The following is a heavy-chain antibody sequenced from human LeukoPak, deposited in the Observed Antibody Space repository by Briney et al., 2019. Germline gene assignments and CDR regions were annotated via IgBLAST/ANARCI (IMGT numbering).Heavy chain of an antibody. V-gene: IGHV4-34*01. D-gene: IGHD3-22*01. CDR1: GGSFSGYY. CDR3: ARVPLYYDSSALDY. Sequence: SETLSLTCAVYGGSFSGYYWNWIRQPPGKGLGWIGEINHSGSTNYNPSLKSRVTISVDTSKNQFSLKLSSVTAADTAVYYCARVPLYYDSSALDYWGQGTLVTVSS. CDR2: INHSGST. J-gene: IGHJ4*02.